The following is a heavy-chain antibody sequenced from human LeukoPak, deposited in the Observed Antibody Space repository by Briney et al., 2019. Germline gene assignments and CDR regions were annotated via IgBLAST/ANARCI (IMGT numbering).Heavy chain of an antibody. D-gene: IGHD2-15*01. CDR2: INPNSGGT. V-gene: IGHV1-2*02. J-gene: IGHJ4*02. CDR1: GYTFGDYG. Sequence: ASVKVSCKASGYTFGDYGITWVRQAPGQGLEWMGWINPNSGGTNYAQKFQGRVTMTRDTSISTAYMELSRLRSDDTAVYYCARVSHRYCSGGSCYHPFDYWGQGTLVTVSS. CDR3: ARVSHRYCSGGSCYHPFDY.